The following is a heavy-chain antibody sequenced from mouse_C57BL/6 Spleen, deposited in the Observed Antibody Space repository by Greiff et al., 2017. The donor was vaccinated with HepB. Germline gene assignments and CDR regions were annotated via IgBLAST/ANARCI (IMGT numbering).Heavy chain of an antibody. V-gene: IGHV5-4*01. CDR2: ISDGGSYT. Sequence: DVMLVESGGGLVKPGGSLKLSCAASGFTFSSYAMSWVRQTPEKRLEWVATISDGGSYTYYPDNVKGRFTISRDNAKNNLYLQMSHLKSEDTAMYYCAREILYYFDYWGQGTTLTVSS. CDR1: GFTFSSYA. CDR3: AREILYYFDY. J-gene: IGHJ2*01.